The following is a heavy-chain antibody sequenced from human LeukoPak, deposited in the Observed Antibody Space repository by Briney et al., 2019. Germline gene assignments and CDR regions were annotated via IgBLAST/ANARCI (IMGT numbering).Heavy chain of an antibody. Sequence: GGSLRLSCAASGFTFSSYAMSWVRQAPGKGLEWVSAISGSGGSTYYADSVKGRFTISRDNSKNTLYLQMNSLRAEDTAVYYCARAGCSTSCPFDYWGQGTLVTVSS. CDR1: GFTFSSYA. CDR2: ISGSGGST. CDR3: ARAGCSTSCPFDY. J-gene: IGHJ4*02. D-gene: IGHD2-2*01. V-gene: IGHV3-23*01.